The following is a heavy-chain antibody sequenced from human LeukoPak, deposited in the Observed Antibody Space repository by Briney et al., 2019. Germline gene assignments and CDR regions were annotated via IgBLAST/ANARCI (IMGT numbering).Heavy chain of an antibody. D-gene: IGHD2-15*01. V-gene: IGHV4-34*01. J-gene: IGHJ3*02. CDR1: GFTFSSYS. Sequence: PGGSLRLSCAASGFTFSSYSMNWIRQPPGKGLEWIGEINHSGSTNYNASLKSRVTISVDTSKNQFSLKLSSVTAADTAVYYCAREEDCSGGICYLGNAFDIWGQGTMVTVSS. CDR3: AREEDCSGGICYLGNAFDI. CDR2: INHSGST.